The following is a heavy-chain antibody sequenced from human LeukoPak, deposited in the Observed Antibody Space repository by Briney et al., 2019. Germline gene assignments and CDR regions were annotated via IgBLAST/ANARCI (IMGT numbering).Heavy chain of an antibody. J-gene: IGHJ6*02. V-gene: IGHV4-34*01. D-gene: IGHD5-18*01. Sequence: TLSLTCAVYGGSFSGYYWSWIRQPPGKGLEWIGEINHSGSTNYNPSLKSRVTISVDTSKNQFSLKLSSVTAADTAVYYCARGGYSYGYYYYYGMDVWGLGTTVTVSS. CDR1: GGSFSGYY. CDR2: INHSGST. CDR3: ARGGYSYGYYYYYGMDV.